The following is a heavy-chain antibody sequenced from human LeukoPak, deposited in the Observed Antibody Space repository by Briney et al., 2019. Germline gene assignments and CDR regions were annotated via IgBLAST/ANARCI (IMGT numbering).Heavy chain of an antibody. J-gene: IGHJ4*02. CDR3: ARALVDTAMVIFDY. CDR1: GGSFSGYY. CDR2: IYYSGST. D-gene: IGHD5-18*01. V-gene: IGHV4-59*01. Sequence: KSSETLSLTCAVYGGSFSGYYWSWIRQPPGKGLEWIGYIYYSGSTNYNPSLKSRVTISVDTSKNQFSLKLSSVTAADTAVYYCARALVDTAMVIFDYWGQGTLVTVSS.